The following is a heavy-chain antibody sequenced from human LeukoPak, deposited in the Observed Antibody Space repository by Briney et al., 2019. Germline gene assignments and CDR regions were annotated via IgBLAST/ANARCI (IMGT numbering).Heavy chain of an antibody. D-gene: IGHD4-17*01. CDR3: ATGGDDYGDFDY. J-gene: IGHJ4*02. CDR1: GYTLTELS. Sequence: ASVKVSCKVSGYTLTELSMHWVRQAPGKGLEWMGGFDPEDGETIYAQKFQGRVTMTEDTSTDTAYMELSSLRSEDTAVYYCATGGDDYGDFDYWGQRTLVTVSS. V-gene: IGHV1-24*01. CDR2: FDPEDGET.